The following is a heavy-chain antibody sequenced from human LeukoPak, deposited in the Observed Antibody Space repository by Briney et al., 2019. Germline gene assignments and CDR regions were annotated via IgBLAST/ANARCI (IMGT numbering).Heavy chain of an antibody. Sequence: GGSLGLSCAASGFIFSTYSMNWVRQAPGKGLEWVPSITTSSSYIYYADSVKGRFTISRDNAKDSLYLQMNSLRAEDTAVYYCARESGSYDYWGQGTLVTVSS. CDR3: ARESGSYDY. J-gene: IGHJ4*02. CDR2: ITTSSSYI. CDR1: GFIFSTYS. D-gene: IGHD1-26*01. V-gene: IGHV3-21*01.